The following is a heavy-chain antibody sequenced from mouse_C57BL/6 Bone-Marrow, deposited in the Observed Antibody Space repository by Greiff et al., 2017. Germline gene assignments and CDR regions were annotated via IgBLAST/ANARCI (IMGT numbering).Heavy chain of an antibody. CDR2: ISSGGSYT. Sequence: EVQRVESGGDLVKPGGSLKLSCAASGFTFSSYGMYWVRQTPDQRLEWVATISSGGSYTYYPDSVKGRFTLSRDNAKNTLYLQMISLTSEDTAMCYCARRAGTRYFDYWGQGTTLTVSS. V-gene: IGHV5-6*01. CDR3: ARRAGTRYFDY. D-gene: IGHD4-1*01. J-gene: IGHJ2*01. CDR1: GFTFSSYG.